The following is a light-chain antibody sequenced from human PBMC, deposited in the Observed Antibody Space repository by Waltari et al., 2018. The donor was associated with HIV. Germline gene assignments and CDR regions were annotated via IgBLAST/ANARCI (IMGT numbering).Light chain of an antibody. Sequence: DIQMTQSPSTLSASVGDRVTITCRASQSIRSWLAWYQQKPGKAPKRLIYKAPRLESGVPPRFSGSEAWTQFTLTISSLQPDDFATYYCQQYNSYWTFGQGTKVKIK. CDR3: QQYNSYWT. CDR1: QSIRSW. CDR2: KAP. V-gene: IGKV1-5*03. J-gene: IGKJ1*01.